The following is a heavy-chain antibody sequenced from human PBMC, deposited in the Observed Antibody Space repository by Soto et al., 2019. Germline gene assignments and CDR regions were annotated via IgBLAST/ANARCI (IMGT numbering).Heavy chain of an antibody. CDR2: IWYDGSNK. CDR3: ARGHGVATTMGWFDP. CDR1: GFTFSSYG. D-gene: IGHD5-12*01. V-gene: IGHV3-33*01. Sequence: HVRLVESGGGVVQPGRSLRLSCEASGFTFSSYGIHWVRQAPGKGLEWVAVIWYDGSNKYYADSVKGRFSISRDNSKNTLYLLMNSLRAEDTAVYYCARGHGVATTMGWFDPWGQGTLVTVSS. J-gene: IGHJ5*02.